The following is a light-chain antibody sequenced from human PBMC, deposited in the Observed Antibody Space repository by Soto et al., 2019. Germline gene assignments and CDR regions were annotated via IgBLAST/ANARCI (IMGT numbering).Light chain of an antibody. J-gene: IGKJ2*01. Sequence: EIVLTQSPGTLSLSPGERATLSCRASQSVSGTYLAWYQQKPGQTPRLLIYGASSRATGIPGRFSGSGSGTDFTLTISRLEPEDFAVYYCQQYGTPPYTFGQGTKLEIK. CDR3: QQYGTPPYT. CDR1: QSVSGTY. V-gene: IGKV3-20*01. CDR2: GAS.